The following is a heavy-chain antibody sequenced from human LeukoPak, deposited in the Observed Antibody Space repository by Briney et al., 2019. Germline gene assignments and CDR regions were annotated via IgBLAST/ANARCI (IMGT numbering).Heavy chain of an antibody. J-gene: IGHJ4*02. D-gene: IGHD4-17*01. CDR3: AITTVTQFDY. CDR1: GFTFSGYW. CDR2: IKQDGSEK. V-gene: IGHV3-7*03. Sequence: GGSLRLSCAASGFTFSGYWMSWVRQAPGKGLEWVANIKQDGSEKYYVDSVKGRFTISRDNAKNSLYLQMNSLRAEDTAVYYCAITTVTQFDYWGQGTLVTVSS.